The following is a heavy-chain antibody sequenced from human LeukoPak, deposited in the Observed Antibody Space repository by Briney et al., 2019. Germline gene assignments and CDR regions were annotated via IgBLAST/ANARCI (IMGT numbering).Heavy chain of an antibody. V-gene: IGHV4-61*02. J-gene: IGHJ4*02. D-gene: IGHD5-18*01. CDR3: ASGYSYGFDY. CDR2: IYTSGST. CDR1: GGSISSNSYY. Sequence: ASETLSLTCIVSGGSISSNSYYWSWIRQPAGKGLEWIGRIYTSGSTNYNPSLKSRVTISVDTSKSQFSLKLNSVTAADTAVYYCASGYSYGFDYWGQGTLVTVSS.